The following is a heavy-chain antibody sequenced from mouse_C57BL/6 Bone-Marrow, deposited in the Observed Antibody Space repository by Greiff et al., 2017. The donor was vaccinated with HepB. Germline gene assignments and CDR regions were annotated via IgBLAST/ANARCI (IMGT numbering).Heavy chain of an antibody. CDR1: GFTFSSYA. D-gene: IGHD1-3*01. Sequence: EVKLMESGGGLVKPGGSLKLSCAASGFTFSSYAMSWVRQTPEKRLEWVATISDGGSYTYYPDNVKGRFTISRDNAKNNLYLQMSHQKSEDTAMYYCAYNYPFAYWGQGTLVTVSA. CDR3: AYNYPFAY. V-gene: IGHV5-4*03. J-gene: IGHJ3*01. CDR2: ISDGGSYT.